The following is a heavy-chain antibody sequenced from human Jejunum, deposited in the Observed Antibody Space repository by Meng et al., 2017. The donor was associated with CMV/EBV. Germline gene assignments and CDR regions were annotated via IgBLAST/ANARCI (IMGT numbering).Heavy chain of an antibody. CDR3: ARNYSSLDYYYGMDV. Sequence: FIFSEYCMYWFRQAPGKGLGWVSRICHSNNVMDYADFVEGRFIISRDNVKNSLYLQMDSMRAEDTAVYYCARNYSSLDYYYGMDVWGQGTSVTVSS. V-gene: IGHV3-11*01. CDR2: ICHSNNVM. CDR1: FIFSEYC. D-gene: IGHD4-11*01. J-gene: IGHJ6*02.